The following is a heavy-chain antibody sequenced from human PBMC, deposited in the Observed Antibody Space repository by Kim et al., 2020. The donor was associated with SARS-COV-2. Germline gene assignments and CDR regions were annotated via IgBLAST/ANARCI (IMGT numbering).Heavy chain of an antibody. CDR1: GGSFSGYY. CDR3: ARGPLSWGARPVDY. V-gene: IGHV4-34*01. J-gene: IGHJ4*02. CDR2: INHSGST. D-gene: IGHD7-27*01. Sequence: SETLSLTCAVYGGSFSGYYWSWIRQPPGKGLEWIGEINHSGSTNYNPSLKSRVTISVDTSKNQFSLKLSSVTAADTAVYYCARGPLSWGARPVDYWGQGTLVTVSS.